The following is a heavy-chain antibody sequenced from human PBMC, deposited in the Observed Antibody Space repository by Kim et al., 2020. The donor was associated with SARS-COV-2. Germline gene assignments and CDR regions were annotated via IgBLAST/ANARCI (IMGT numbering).Heavy chain of an antibody. V-gene: IGHV4-39*01. CDR1: GGSISSSSYY. Sequence: SETLSLTCTVSGGSISSSSYYWGWICHPPGKGLEWIGSIYYIGCTYYTPSLKIRVTISVDTSKNQFSLKLSSVTAADTAVYYCARRLGQSSSWYTENNWFGPWGQGTLVTVSS. CDR3: ARRLGQSSSWYTENNWFGP. J-gene: IGHJ5*02. D-gene: IGHD6-13*01. CDR2: IYYIGCT.